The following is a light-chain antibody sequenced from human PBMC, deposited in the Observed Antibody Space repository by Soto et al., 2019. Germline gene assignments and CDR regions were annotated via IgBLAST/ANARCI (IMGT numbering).Light chain of an antibody. Sequence: QSALTQPRSVSGSPGQSVTISCSGTNTDVGAYNYVSWYQQHPGKAPKLIIYDVTQRPSGVSARFSGSKSGNTASLTISGLQADDDADYYCCSFAGNYIYLLGTGTKVTVL. CDR2: DVT. CDR1: NTDVGAYNY. V-gene: IGLV2-11*01. J-gene: IGLJ1*01. CDR3: CSFAGNYIYL.